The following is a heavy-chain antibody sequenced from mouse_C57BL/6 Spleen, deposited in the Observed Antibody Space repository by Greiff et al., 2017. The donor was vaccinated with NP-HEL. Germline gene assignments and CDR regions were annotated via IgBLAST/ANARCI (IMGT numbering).Heavy chain of an antibody. D-gene: IGHD1-1*01. Sequence: EVKLMESGGGLVKPGGSLKLSCAASGFTFSSYTMSWVRQTPEKRLEWVATISGGGGNTYYPDSVKGRFTISRDNAKNTLYLQMSSLRSEDTALYYCARHGGSSYDWYFDVWGTGTTVTVSS. V-gene: IGHV5-9*01. CDR2: ISGGGGNT. J-gene: IGHJ1*03. CDR3: ARHGGSSYDWYFDV. CDR1: GFTFSSYT.